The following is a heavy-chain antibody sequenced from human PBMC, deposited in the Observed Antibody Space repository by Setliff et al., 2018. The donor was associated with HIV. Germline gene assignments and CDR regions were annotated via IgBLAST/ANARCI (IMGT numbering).Heavy chain of an antibody. Sequence: KPSETLSLTCDVSGYSISSGYYWGWIRQPPGKGLEWIANIYHNGNTHYNPSVKSRVTISVDTSKSQFPLKLSSVTAADTAVYYCARDRYGDYAYFDYWGQGTLVTVSS. J-gene: IGHJ4*02. CDR3: ARDRYGDYAYFDY. CDR1: GYSISSGYY. D-gene: IGHD4-17*01. V-gene: IGHV4-38-2*02. CDR2: IYHNGNT.